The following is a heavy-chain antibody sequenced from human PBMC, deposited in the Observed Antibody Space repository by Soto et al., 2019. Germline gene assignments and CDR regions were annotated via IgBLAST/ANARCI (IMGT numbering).Heavy chain of an antibody. CDR3: ARHTRSKWGSGYYIDY. CDR1: GGSISSSSYY. J-gene: IGHJ4*02. D-gene: IGHD3-22*01. Sequence: SETLSLTCTVSGGSISSSSYYWGWIRQPPGKGLEWIGSIYYSGSTYYNPSLKSRVTISVDTSKNQFSLKLSSVTAADTAVYYXARHTRSKWGSGYYIDYWGQGTLVTVSS. V-gene: IGHV4-39*01. CDR2: IYYSGST.